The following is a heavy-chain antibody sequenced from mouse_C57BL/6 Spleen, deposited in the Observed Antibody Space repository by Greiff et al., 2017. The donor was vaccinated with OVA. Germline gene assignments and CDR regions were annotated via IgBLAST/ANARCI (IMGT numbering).Heavy chain of an antibody. J-gene: IGHJ2*01. CDR2: ISSGSSTI. CDR1: GFTFSDYG. D-gene: IGHD3-3*01. V-gene: IGHV5-17*01. Sequence: EVKLQESGGGLVKPGGSLKLSCAASGFTFSDYGMHWVRQAPEKGLEWVAYISSGSSTIYYADTVKGRFTISRDNAKNTLFLQMTSLRSEDTAMYYCARQGQGPLFDYWGQGTTLTVSS. CDR3: ARQGQGPLFDY.